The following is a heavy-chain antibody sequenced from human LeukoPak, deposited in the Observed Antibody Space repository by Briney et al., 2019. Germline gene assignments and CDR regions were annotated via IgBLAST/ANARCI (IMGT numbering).Heavy chain of an antibody. Sequence: PSETLSLTCNVSGDSISSSSYYWSWIRQPAGKGLEWIGRIYISGSTKYNPSLESRVTISLDASKSQFALKLSSVTAADTAVHYCARDLRGVTADWGQGTLLTVSS. CDR2: IYISGST. J-gene: IGHJ4*02. V-gene: IGHV4-61*02. CDR3: ARDLRGVTAD. D-gene: IGHD3-10*01. CDR1: GDSISSSSYY.